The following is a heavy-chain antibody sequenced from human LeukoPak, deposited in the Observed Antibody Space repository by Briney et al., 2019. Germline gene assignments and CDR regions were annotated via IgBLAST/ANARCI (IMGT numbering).Heavy chain of an antibody. CDR2: INHSGST. CDR3: ARGVRGSYSSGWYFGY. D-gene: IGHD6-19*01. Sequence: PSETLSLTCAVYGGSFSGYYWSWIRQPPGKGLEWIEEINHSGSTNYNPSLKSRVTISVDTSKNQFSLKLSSVTAADTAVYYCARGVRGSYSSGWYFGYWGQGTLVTVSS. V-gene: IGHV4-34*01. CDR1: GGSFSGYY. J-gene: IGHJ4*02.